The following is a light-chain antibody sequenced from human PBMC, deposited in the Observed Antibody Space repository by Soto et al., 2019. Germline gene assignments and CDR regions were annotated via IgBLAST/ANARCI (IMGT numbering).Light chain of an antibody. CDR3: QQYGSSSWT. CDR1: QSVSSTY. Sequence: EIVLTQSPGTLCLSPGERATLSCRASQSVSSTYLAWYQQKPGHAPRLLIYGASSRATGIPDRFSGSGSGTDFTLAISRLEPEDFAVYYCQQYGSSSWTFGQGTKVEIK. V-gene: IGKV3-20*01. CDR2: GAS. J-gene: IGKJ1*01.